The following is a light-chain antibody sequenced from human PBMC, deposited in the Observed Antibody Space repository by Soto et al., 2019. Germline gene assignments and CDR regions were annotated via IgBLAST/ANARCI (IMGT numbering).Light chain of an antibody. CDR1: SGDVGAFDS. CDR2: DVS. J-gene: IGLJ1*01. V-gene: IGLV2-14*03. CDR3: QSYTTRRTYV. Sequence: QSALTQPASVSGSPGQSIIISCTGTSGDVGAFDSVSWYQHYPGKAPKLIIYDVSSRSSGVSSRFSGSKSDNTASLTISGLQTDDEADYYGQSYTTRRTYVFGTGTKVTVL.